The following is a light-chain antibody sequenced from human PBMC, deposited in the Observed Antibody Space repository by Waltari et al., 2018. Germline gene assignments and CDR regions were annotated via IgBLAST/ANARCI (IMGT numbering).Light chain of an antibody. J-gene: IGKJ2*01. CDR1: QGISNY. CDR2: DAS. V-gene: IGKV1-27*01. Sequence: DIQMTQSPSSMSASVGERVTITCRASQGISNYLAWYQQKPGKVPQLLIYDASTLQSGVPSRFSGGGSGTDFTLTISSLRPEDVATYYCQKYTSAPATFGQGTKLEIK. CDR3: QKYTSAPAT.